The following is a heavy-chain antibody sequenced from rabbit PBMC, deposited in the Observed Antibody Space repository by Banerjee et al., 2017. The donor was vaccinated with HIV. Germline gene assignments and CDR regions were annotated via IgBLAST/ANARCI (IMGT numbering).Heavy chain of an antibody. J-gene: IGHJ4*01. Sequence: QSLEESGGDLVKPGASLTLTCTASGFSFSSSYYMCWVRQAPGKGLEWIACIYAGSSGSTYYASWAKGRFTISKTSSTTVTLQMTSLTAADTATYFCARVSSNGDSGYGLHLWGPGTLVTVS. V-gene: IGHV1S40*01. CDR1: GFSFSSSYY. CDR2: IYAGSSGST. CDR3: ARVSSNGDSGYGLHL. D-gene: IGHD1-1*01.